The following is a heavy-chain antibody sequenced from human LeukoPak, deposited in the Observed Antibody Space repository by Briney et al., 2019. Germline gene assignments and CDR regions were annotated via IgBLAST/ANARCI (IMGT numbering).Heavy chain of an antibody. V-gene: IGHV4-34*01. CDR3: ARGNYGMDV. Sequence: SETLSLTCAVYGGSFSGYYWSWIRQPPGKGLEWIGEINHSGSTNYNPSLKSRVTISVGTSKNQFSLKLSSVTAADTAVYYCARGNYGMDVWGQGTTVTVSS. J-gene: IGHJ6*02. CDR1: GGSFSGYY. CDR2: INHSGST.